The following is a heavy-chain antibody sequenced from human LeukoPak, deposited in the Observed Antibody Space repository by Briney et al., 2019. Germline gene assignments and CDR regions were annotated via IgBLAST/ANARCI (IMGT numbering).Heavy chain of an antibody. V-gene: IGHV5-51*01. CDR1: GYSFTSYW. D-gene: IGHD6-19*01. CDR2: IYPGDSDT. Sequence: PAASLKISSKGSGYSFTSYWIGWVRQMPGKGLERMGIIYPGDSDTRYSPSFQGHVTISADKSISTAYLQWSSLKASDTAMYYCARPHSSGWRDAFDIWGQGTMVTVSS. CDR3: ARPHSSGWRDAFDI. J-gene: IGHJ3*02.